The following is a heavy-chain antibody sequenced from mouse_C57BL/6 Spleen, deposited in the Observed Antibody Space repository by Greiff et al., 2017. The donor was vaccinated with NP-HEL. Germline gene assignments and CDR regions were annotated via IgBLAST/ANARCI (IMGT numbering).Heavy chain of an antibody. V-gene: IGHV5-17*01. J-gene: IGHJ3*01. D-gene: IGHD2-4*01. Sequence: EVMLVESGGGLVKPGGSLKLSCAASGFTFSDYGMHWVRQAPEKGLEWVAYISSGSSTIYYADTVKGRFTISRDNAKNTLFLQMTSLRSEDTAMYYCARIPTGDDYDGFAYWGQGTLVTVSA. CDR2: ISSGSSTI. CDR3: ARIPTGDDYDGFAY. CDR1: GFTFSDYG.